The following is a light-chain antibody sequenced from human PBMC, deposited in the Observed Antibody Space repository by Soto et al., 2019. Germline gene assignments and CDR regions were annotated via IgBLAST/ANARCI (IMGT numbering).Light chain of an antibody. CDR2: GAS. CDR3: QQYGSSPPIT. Sequence: EIVLTQSPGTLSLSPGERATLSCRASQSVSSSYLAWYQQKPGQAPRLLIYGASSRATGIPDRFSGSGSGKDFTLTISRLEPEEFAVYYCQQYGSSPPITFGQGTRLEI. J-gene: IGKJ5*01. CDR1: QSVSSSY. V-gene: IGKV3-20*01.